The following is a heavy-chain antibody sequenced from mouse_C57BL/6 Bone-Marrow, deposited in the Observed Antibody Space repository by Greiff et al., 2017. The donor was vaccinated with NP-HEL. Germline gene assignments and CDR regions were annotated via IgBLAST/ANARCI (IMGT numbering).Heavy chain of an antibody. J-gene: IGHJ4*01. V-gene: IGHV2-5*01. CDR3: AKNYYGSSYGYAMDY. CDR2: IWRGGST. D-gene: IGHD1-1*01. CDR1: GFSLTSYG. Sequence: QVQLKESGPGLVQPSQSLSITCTVSGFSLTSYGVHWVRQSPGKGLEWLGVIWRGGSTDYNAAFMSRLSITKDNSKSQVFFKMNSLQADDTAIYYCAKNYYGSSYGYAMDYWGQGTSVTVSS.